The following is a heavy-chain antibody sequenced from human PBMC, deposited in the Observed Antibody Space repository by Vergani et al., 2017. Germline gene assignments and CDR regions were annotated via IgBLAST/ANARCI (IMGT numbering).Heavy chain of an antibody. Sequence: EVQLVESGGGLVKPGGSLRLSCAASGFTFSSYAMSWVRQAPGKGLEWVSAVSGSGGATYYADSEKGRFTISRDNSKNTLYLQMNSLRAEDTAIYYCAKLMGAVNYYYYYMDVWGRGTTVTVSS. CDR2: VSGSGGAT. D-gene: IGHD3-16*01. CDR1: GFTFSSYA. V-gene: IGHV3-23*04. CDR3: AKLMGAVNYYYYYMDV. J-gene: IGHJ6*03.